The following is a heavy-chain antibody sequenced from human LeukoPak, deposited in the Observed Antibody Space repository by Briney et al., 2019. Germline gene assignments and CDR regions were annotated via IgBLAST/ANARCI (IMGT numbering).Heavy chain of an antibody. Sequence: SETLSLTCTVSGDSISSSSYYWGWIRQPPGKGLEWIGSIYYSGSTYYNPSLKSRVTISVDTSKNQFSLKLSSVTAADTAVYYCARGVGLLRYFDNVGGWFDPWGQGTLVTVSS. D-gene: IGHD3-9*01. J-gene: IGHJ5*02. CDR2: IYYSGST. CDR3: ARGVGLLRYFDNVGGWFDP. CDR1: GDSISSSSYY. V-gene: IGHV4-39*07.